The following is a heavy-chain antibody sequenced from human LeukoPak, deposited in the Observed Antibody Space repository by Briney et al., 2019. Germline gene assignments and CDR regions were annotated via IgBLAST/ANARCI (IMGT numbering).Heavy chain of an antibody. Sequence: SETLSLTCTVSGVSISSYYWSWIRQPAGKGLEWIGRIYTSGSTNYNPSLKSRVTMSVDTSKNQFSLKLSSVTAADTAVYYCARLTVVSAAIPGPYYYYYYMDVWGKGTTVTVSS. CDR1: GVSISSYY. D-gene: IGHD2-2*02. CDR2: IYTSGST. CDR3: ARLTVVSAAIPGPYYYYYYMDV. J-gene: IGHJ6*03. V-gene: IGHV4-4*07.